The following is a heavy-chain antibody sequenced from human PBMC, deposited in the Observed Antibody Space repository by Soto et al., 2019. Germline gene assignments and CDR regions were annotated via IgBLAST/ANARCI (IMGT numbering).Heavy chain of an antibody. CDR1: GYTFTSYD. CDR3: ARSGTYRYCSSTSCYPSDLGWFAP. Sequence: GASVKVCCKASGYTFTSYDINWVRQATGQGLEWMGWINAGNGNTKYSQKFQGRVTITRDTSASTAYMELSSLRSEDTAVYYCARSGTYRYCSSTSCYPSDLGWFAPWAQGTLVPVSS. CDR2: INAGNGNT. V-gene: IGHV1-3*01. D-gene: IGHD2-2*01. J-gene: IGHJ5*02.